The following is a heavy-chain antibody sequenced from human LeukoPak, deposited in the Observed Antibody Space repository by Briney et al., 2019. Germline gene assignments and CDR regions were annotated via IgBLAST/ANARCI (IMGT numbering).Heavy chain of an antibody. Sequence: SETLSLTCTVSGGSISSGSYYWGWIRQPPGKGLEWIGSIYYSGSTYYSPSLKSRVTISIDTPKNQLSLKLSSVTAADTAVYYCARQTDYNWFDPWGQGTLVTVSS. CDR3: ARQTDYNWFDP. CDR1: GGSISSGSYY. D-gene: IGHD1-1*01. J-gene: IGHJ5*02. V-gene: IGHV4-39*01. CDR2: IYYSGST.